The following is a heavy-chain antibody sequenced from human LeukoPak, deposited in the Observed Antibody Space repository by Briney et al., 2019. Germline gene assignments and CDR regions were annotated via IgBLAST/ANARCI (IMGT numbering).Heavy chain of an antibody. CDR3: ARDYYGSGSFSGH. V-gene: IGHV1-2*02. CDR1: GYTFTDYY. CDR2: INPKSGDT. D-gene: IGHD3-10*01. Sequence: EASVKVSCKASGYTFTDYYMHWVRQAPGQGLEWMGWINPKSGDTNFVQKFQGRVTMTRDTSITTAYMELSRLTSDDTAVYYCARDYYGSGSFSGHWGQGTLVTVSS. J-gene: IGHJ4*02.